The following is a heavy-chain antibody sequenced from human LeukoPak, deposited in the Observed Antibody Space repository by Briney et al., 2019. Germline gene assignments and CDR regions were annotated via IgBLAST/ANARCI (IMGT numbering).Heavy chain of an antibody. Sequence: GGSLRLSCAASGFTFSSYAMSWVRQAPGKGLEWVSAISGSGGSTYYADSVKGRFTISRDNSKNTLYLQMNSLRAEDTAVYYCAKDFDSSGWKQRWFDPWGQGTLVTVSS. J-gene: IGHJ5*02. D-gene: IGHD3-22*01. CDR2: ISGSGGST. CDR3: AKDFDSSGWKQRWFDP. CDR1: GFTFSSYA. V-gene: IGHV3-23*01.